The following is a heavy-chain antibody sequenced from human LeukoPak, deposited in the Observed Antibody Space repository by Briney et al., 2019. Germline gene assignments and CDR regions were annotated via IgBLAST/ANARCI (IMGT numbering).Heavy chain of an antibody. J-gene: IGHJ3*02. CDR3: ASLVNIAAAGDDAFDI. V-gene: IGHV1-2*02. Sequence: GASVNVSCKASGYTFTGYYVHWVRQSPGQGVEGMGWIKANSGGTNYAQKFQGRVTLTRDTSISTAYMELSRLRSDDTAVYYCASLVNIAAAGDDAFDIWGQGTMVPVSS. CDR2: IKANSGGT. D-gene: IGHD6-13*01. CDR1: GYTFTGYY.